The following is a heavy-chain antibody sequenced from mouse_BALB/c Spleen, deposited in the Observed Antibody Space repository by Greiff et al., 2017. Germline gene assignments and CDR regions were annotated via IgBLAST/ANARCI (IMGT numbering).Heavy chain of an antibody. V-gene: IGHV1-80*01. D-gene: IGHD2-3*01. CDR1: GYAFSSYW. J-gene: IGHJ2*01. CDR3: AKEGQDGYYGY. Sequence: VKLQQSGAELVRPGSSVKISCKASGYAFSSYWMNWVKQRPGQGLEWIGQIYPGDGDTNYNGKFKGKATLTADKSSSTAYMQLSSLTSEDSAVYFCAKEGQDGYYGYWGQGTTLTVSS. CDR2: IYPGDGDT.